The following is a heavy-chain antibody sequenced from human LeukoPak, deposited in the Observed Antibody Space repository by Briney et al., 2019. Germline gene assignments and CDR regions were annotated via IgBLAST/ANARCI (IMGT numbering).Heavy chain of an antibody. J-gene: IGHJ3*02. CDR1: GYSFTRYW. V-gene: IGHV5-10-1*01. CDR3: VIYDILSGYYIDAFDI. D-gene: IGHD3-9*01. CDR2: IDPSDSYT. Sequence: GESLKISCKGSGYSFTRYWISCVRQMPGKGLEWMGRIDPSDSYTNYSPSLQGHVTIAADKSISTAYLQWSSLTASDTAMYYCVIYDILSGYYIDAFDIWGQGTMVTVSS.